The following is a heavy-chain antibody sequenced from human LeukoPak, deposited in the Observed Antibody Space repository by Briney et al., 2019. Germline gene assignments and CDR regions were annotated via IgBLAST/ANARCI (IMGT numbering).Heavy chain of an antibody. CDR3: ARDGFFGGRVDTFDI. J-gene: IGHJ3*02. Sequence: PGESLRLSCAASGFIFSDHWMHWVRQVPGKGLVWVSRINNDGSSTHYADSVKGRFTISRDNAKNTLCLQMDSLRAEDTAVYYCARDGFFGGRVDTFDIWGQGTMVTVSS. CDR2: INNDGSST. CDR1: GFIFSDHW. D-gene: IGHD3-3*01. V-gene: IGHV3-74*01.